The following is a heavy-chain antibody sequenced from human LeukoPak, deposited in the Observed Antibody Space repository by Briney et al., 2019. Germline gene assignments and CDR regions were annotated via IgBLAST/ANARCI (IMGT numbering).Heavy chain of an antibody. CDR3: AREGRDSSSWSYFDY. CDR2: ISYDGSNK. J-gene: IGHJ4*02. Sequence: GRSLRLSSAASGFTFSSYAMHWVRQAPGKGLEWVAVISYDGSNKYYADSVKGRFTISRDNSRNTLYLQMNSLRAEDTAVYYCAREGRDSSSWSYFDYWGQGTLVTVSS. V-gene: IGHV3-30*01. CDR1: GFTFSSYA. D-gene: IGHD6-13*01.